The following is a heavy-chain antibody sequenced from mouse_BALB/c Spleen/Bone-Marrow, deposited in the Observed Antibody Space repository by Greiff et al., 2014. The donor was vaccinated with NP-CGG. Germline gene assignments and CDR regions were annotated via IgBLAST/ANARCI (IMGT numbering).Heavy chain of an antibody. V-gene: IGHV1-80*01. CDR2: IYPGDGDT. CDR3: ARVRNWADY. J-gene: IGHJ2*01. Sequence: VQLQESGAELVRPGSSVKISCKASGYAFSSYWMNWVKQRPGQGLEWIGQIYPGDGDTNYNGKFKGKATLTADKSSSTAYMQLSSLTSEDSADYFCARVRNWADYWGEGTTRAVSS. CDR1: GYAFSSYW. D-gene: IGHD4-1*01.